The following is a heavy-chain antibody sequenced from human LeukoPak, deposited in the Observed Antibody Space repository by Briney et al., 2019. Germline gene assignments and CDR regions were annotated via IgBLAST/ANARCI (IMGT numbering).Heavy chain of an antibody. D-gene: IGHD5-18*01. CDR1: GGSISSYY. CDR3: ARSTRGYSYGYDAFDI. CDR2: IYYSGST. J-gene: IGHJ3*02. Sequence: PSETLSLTCTVSGGSISSYYWSWIRQPPGKGLEWIGYIYYSGSTNYNSSLKSRVTISVDTSKNQFSLKLSSVTAADTAVYYCARSTRGYSYGYDAFDIWGQGTMVTVSS. V-gene: IGHV4-59*08.